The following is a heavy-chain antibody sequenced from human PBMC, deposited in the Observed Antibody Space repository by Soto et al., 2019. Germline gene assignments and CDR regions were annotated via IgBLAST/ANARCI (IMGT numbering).Heavy chain of an antibody. CDR2: ISAYNGNT. V-gene: IGHV1-18*01. Sequence: GASVKVSCKASGYTFTSYGISWVRQAPGQGLEWMGWISAYNGNTNYAQKLQGRVTMTTDTSTSTAYMELRSLRSDDTAVYYCARGVYYYGSGREPYYYYYGMDVWGQGTTVTVSS. J-gene: IGHJ6*02. CDR3: ARGVYYYGSGREPYYYYYGMDV. D-gene: IGHD3-10*01. CDR1: GYTFTSYG.